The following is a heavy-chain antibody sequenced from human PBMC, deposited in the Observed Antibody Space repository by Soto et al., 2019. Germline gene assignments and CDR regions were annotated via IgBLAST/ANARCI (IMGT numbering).Heavy chain of an antibody. CDR2: VSYDGSNK. J-gene: IGHJ4*02. CDR3: AKYVRDLRNDYFLDY. D-gene: IGHD3-16*01. V-gene: IGHV3-30*18. Sequence: QVQLVESGGGVVQPGRSLRLSCAASGFTFGSYGMHWVRQTATKGLEWVAVVSYDGSNKYYADSVKGRFTISRDNSKNTLYLQMHSLRTDDTAVYYCAKYVRDLRNDYFLDYWGQGTLVTVSS. CDR1: GFTFGSYG.